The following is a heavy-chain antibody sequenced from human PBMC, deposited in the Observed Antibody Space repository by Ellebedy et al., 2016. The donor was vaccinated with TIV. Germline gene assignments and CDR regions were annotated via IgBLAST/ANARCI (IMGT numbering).Heavy chain of an antibody. CDR1: GYSFTSYW. V-gene: IGHV5-51*01. D-gene: IGHD6-13*01. CDR3: ARTTIIAAALVWFDP. Sequence: PGGSLRLSCKGSGYSFTSYWIGWVRQMPGKGLEWMGIIYPGDSDTRYSPSFQGQVTISADKSISTAYLQWSSLKASDTAMYYCARTTIIAAALVWFDPWGQGTLVTVSS. J-gene: IGHJ5*02. CDR2: IYPGDSDT.